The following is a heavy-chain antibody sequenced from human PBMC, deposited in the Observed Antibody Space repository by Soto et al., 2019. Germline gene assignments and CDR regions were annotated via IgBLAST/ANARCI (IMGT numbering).Heavy chain of an antibody. CDR2: ISGSGGST. Sequence: EVQLLESGGGLVQPGGSLRLSCAASGFTFSSYAMSWVRQAPGKGLEWVSAISGSGGSTYYAESVRGRFAISRDNSKSTLFLQLNSLRAEDTAVYFCAKDGVDHNSVWDPFDIWGQGTLVTVSS. J-gene: IGHJ3*02. CDR3: AKDGVDHNSVWDPFDI. D-gene: IGHD2-15*01. V-gene: IGHV3-23*01. CDR1: GFTFSSYA.